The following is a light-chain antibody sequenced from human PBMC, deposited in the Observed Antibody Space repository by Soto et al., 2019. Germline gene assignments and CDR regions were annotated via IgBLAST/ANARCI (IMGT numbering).Light chain of an antibody. V-gene: IGKV3-20*01. CDR3: RQYGSSPQT. Sequence: ETELTQSPGTLSLSPGERATLSCRASQSVTSSYLAWYQQKPGQAPRLLIYAASSRATGIPDRFSGSGYGKDFTITISRLEPEDFAVYYCRQYGSSPQTFGQGTRLEIK. J-gene: IGKJ1*01. CDR1: QSVTSSY. CDR2: AAS.